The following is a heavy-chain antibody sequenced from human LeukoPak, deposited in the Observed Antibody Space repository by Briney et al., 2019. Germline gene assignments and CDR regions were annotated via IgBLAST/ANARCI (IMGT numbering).Heavy chain of an antibody. CDR2: ISHTGTTM. CDR1: GFSFSSYS. Sequence: RSGGSLRLSCAASGFSFSSYSMNWVRQAPGKGLEWVSYISHTGTTMSYADSVKGRFTISRDNARNSLYLQMNSLRAEDTAVYYCAIPPLSGSGSSRPLAGVDVWGQGTTVTVSS. D-gene: IGHD3-10*01. V-gene: IGHV3-48*04. CDR3: AIPPLSGSGSSRPLAGVDV. J-gene: IGHJ6*02.